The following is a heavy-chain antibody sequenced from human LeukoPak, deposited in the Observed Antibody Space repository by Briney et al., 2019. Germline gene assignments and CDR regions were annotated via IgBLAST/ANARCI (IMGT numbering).Heavy chain of an antibody. CDR3: ARNGGSYTFDI. D-gene: IGHD1-26*01. Sequence: SETLSLTCTVSGGSVSSNTYYWSWIRQPPGKGLEWIGYIYYSGSTNYNPSLKSRVTISIDTSKNQFSLKLSSVTAADTAVYYCARNGGSYTFDIWGQGTMVTVSS. J-gene: IGHJ3*02. CDR1: GGSVSSNTYY. V-gene: IGHV4-61*01. CDR2: IYYSGST.